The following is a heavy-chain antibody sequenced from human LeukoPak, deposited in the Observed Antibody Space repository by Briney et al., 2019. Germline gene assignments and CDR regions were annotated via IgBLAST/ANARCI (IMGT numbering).Heavy chain of an antibody. J-gene: IGHJ4*02. D-gene: IGHD6-13*01. CDR2: IYYSGST. CDR1: GGSISTYY. V-gene: IGHV4-59*01. CDR3: ARKGYGGYIAAAGTFDY. Sequence: SETLSLTCTVSGGSISTYYWSWIRQPPGKGLEWIGYIYYSGSTNYNPSLKSRVTISVDTSKNQFSLKLTSVTAADTAVYYCARKGYGGYIAAAGTFDYWGQGTLVTVSS.